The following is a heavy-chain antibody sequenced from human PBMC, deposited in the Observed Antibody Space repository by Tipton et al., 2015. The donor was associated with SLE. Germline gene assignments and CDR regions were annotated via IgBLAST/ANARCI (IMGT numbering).Heavy chain of an antibody. Sequence: TLSLTCAVSGGSISSGGYSWSWIRQPPGKGLEWIGYIYHSGSTYYNPSLKSRVTISVDRSKNQFSLQLNSVTAADTAVYYCARGRGWFDPWGQGTLVTVSS. CDR2: IYHSGST. CDR3: ARGRGWFDP. J-gene: IGHJ5*02. V-gene: IGHV4-30-2*01. CDR1: GGSISSGGYS.